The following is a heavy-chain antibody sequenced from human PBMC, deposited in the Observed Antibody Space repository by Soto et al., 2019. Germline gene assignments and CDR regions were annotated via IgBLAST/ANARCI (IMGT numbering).Heavy chain of an antibody. Sequence: EVQLVESGGGLAQPGRSLRLSCAASGFTFDTYAMHWVRQAPGRGLEWVSGLNWDGGNIGYADSVKGRFTISRNNGASTQYLQMESLRTEDTGIYYCAKDGGSGDPFHYGMDVWGQGTTVTVSS. J-gene: IGHJ6*02. CDR1: GFTFDTYA. V-gene: IGHV3-9*01. CDR2: LNWDGGNI. D-gene: IGHD6-25*01. CDR3: AKDGGSGDPFHYGMDV.